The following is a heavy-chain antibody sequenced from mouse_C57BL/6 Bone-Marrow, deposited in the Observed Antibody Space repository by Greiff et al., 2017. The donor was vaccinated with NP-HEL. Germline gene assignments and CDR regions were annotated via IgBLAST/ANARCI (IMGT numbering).Heavy chain of an antibody. CDR1: GYTFTDYY. J-gene: IGHJ2*01. CDR3: ARYRGGSFDY. V-gene: IGHV1-76*01. Sequence: QVQLKQSGAELVRPGASVKLSCKASGYTFTDYYINWVKQRPGQGLEWIARIYPGSGNTYYNEKFKGKATLTAEKSSSTAYMQLSSLTSEDSAVYFCARYRGGSFDYWGQGTTLTVSS. CDR2: IYPGSGNT.